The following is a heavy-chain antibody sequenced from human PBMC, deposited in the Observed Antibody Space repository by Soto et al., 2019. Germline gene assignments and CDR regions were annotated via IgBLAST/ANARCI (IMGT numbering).Heavy chain of an antibody. J-gene: IGHJ5*02. V-gene: IGHV4-39*01. Sequence: SETLSLTCTVSGGSISSSSYYWGWIRQPPGKGLEWIGSIYYSGSTYYNPSLKSRVTISVDTSKNQFSLKLSSVTAADTAVYYCARRVNYDFWSGYWYWFDPWGQGTLVTVSS. CDR3: ARRVNYDFWSGYWYWFDP. CDR1: GGSISSSSYY. D-gene: IGHD3-3*01. CDR2: IYYSGST.